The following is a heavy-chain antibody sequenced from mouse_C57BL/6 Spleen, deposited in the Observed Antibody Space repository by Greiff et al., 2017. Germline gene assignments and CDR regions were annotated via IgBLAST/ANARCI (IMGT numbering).Heavy chain of an antibody. CDR3: ASPFCYYDYAWYFDV. CDR1: GYTFTDYY. V-gene: IGHV1-26*01. D-gene: IGHD2-4*01. CDR2: INPNNGGT. Sequence: VQLQQSGPELVKPGASVKISCKASGYTFTDYYMNWVKQSHGKSLEWIGDINPNNGGTSYNQKFKGKATLTVDKSSSTAYMELRSLTSKDAAVYSCASPFCYYDYAWYFDVWGTGTTVTVSS. J-gene: IGHJ1*03.